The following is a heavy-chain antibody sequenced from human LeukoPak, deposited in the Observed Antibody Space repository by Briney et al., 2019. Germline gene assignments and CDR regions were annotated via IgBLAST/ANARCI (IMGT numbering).Heavy chain of an antibody. CDR3: AREGDCSSTSCPFDY. CDR2: IYYSGST. CDR1: GGSISSGDYY. V-gene: IGHV4-30-4*01. D-gene: IGHD2-2*01. Sequence: PSQTLSLTCTVSGGSISSGDYYWSWIRQPPGKGLEWIGYIYYSGSTYYNPSLKSRVTISVDTSKNQFSLKLSSVTAADTAVYYCAREGDCSSTSCPFDYWGQGTLVTVSS. J-gene: IGHJ4*02.